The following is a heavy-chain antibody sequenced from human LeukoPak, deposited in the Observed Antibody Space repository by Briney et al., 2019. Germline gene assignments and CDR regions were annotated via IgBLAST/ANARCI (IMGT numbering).Heavy chain of an antibody. CDR2: ISSSSSYI. J-gene: IGHJ4*02. CDR3: ARDLDSYCSGGSCYSDY. Sequence: GGSLRLSCAASGFTFSSYSMNWVRQAPGKGLEWVSSISSSSSYIYYADSVKGRFTISRDNAKTSLYLQMNSLRAEDTAVYYCARDLDSYCSGGSCYSDYWGQGTLVTVSS. V-gene: IGHV3-21*01. D-gene: IGHD2-15*01. CDR1: GFTFSSYS.